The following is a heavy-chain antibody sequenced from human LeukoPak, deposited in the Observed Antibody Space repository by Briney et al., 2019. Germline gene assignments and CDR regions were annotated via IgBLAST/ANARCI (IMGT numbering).Heavy chain of an antibody. CDR2: IKSKTDGGTT. CDR1: GFTFSNAW. D-gene: IGHD3-3*01. CDR3: TTTYYDFWSGYRSSDYFDY. J-gene: IGHJ4*02. Sequence: PGGSLRLSCAASGFTFSNAWMSWVRQAPGKGLEWVGRIKSKTDGGTTDYAAPVKGRFTISRDDPKNTLYLQMNSLKTEDTAVYYCTTTYYDFWSGYRSSDYFDYWGQGTLVTVSS. V-gene: IGHV3-15*01.